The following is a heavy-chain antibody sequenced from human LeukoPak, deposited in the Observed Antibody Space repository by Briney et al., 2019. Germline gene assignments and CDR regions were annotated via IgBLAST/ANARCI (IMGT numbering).Heavy chain of an antibody. J-gene: IGHJ4*02. CDR2: IYYSGST. D-gene: IGHD6-19*01. CDR1: GGSISSYY. CDR3: ARMAVAGNFDY. Sequence: ASETLSLTCTVSGGSISSYYWGWIRQPPGKGLEWIGSIYYSGSTYYNPSLKSRVTISVDTSKNQFSLKLSSVTAADTAVYYCARMAVAGNFDYWGQGTLVTVSS. V-gene: IGHV4-39*07.